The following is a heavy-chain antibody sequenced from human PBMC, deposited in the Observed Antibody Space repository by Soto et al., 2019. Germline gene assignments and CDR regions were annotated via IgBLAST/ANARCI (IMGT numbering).Heavy chain of an antibody. J-gene: IGHJ6*02. V-gene: IGHV3-30*18. Sequence: GGSLRLSCAASGFTFSSYGMHWVRQAPGKGLEWVAVISYDGSNKYYADSVKGRFTISRDNSKNTLYLQMNSLRAEDTAVYYCAKISRADGDYKDYYYYYGMDVWGQGTTVTVSS. CDR2: ISYDGSNK. D-gene: IGHD4-17*01. CDR1: GFTFSSYG. CDR3: AKISRADGDYKDYYYYYGMDV.